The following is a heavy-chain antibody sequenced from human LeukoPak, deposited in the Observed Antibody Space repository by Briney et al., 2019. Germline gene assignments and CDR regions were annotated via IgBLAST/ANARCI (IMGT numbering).Heavy chain of an antibody. J-gene: IGHJ6*02. CDR1: GGSFSGYY. CDR3: ARGSGITIFGVVTYYYGMDV. CDR2: INHSGST. V-gene: IGHV4-34*01. D-gene: IGHD3-3*01. Sequence: PSETLSLTCAVYGGSFSGYYWSWIRQPPGKGLEWIGEINHSGSTNYNPSLKSRVTISVDTSKNQFSLKLSSVTAADTAVYYCARGSGITIFGVVTYYYGMDVWGQGTTVTVSS.